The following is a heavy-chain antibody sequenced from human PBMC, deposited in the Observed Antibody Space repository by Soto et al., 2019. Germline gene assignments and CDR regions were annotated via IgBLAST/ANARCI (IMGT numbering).Heavy chain of an antibody. J-gene: IGHJ4*02. Sequence: ASVKVSCKASGYTFTGYYMQWVRQAPGEGLEWMGWINPNSGGTNYAQKFQGWVTMTRDTSISTAYMELSRLRSDDTAVYYCARGDHIDYDILTGSQGFDYWGQGTLVTVS. CDR3: ARGDHIDYDILTGSQGFDY. CDR1: GYTFTGYY. CDR2: INPNSGGT. V-gene: IGHV1-2*04. D-gene: IGHD3-9*01.